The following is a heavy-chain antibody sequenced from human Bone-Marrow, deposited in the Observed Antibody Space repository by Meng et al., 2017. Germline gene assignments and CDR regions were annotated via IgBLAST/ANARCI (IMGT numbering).Heavy chain of an antibody. V-gene: IGHV4-39*01. D-gene: IGHD1/OR15-1a*01. CDR3: VRSRAWVRTGFDP. Sequence: QPQLQESGPGLVKPSEILSLTCSVSGDSISSSDSYWGWIRQSPGKGLEWIGSIGHSGFTYYTPSLESRVTVSVDTSRSQFSLELTSVTAADTAVYYCVRSRAWVRTGFDPWGQGTLVTVSS. CDR1: GDSISSSDSY. CDR2: IGHSGFT. J-gene: IGHJ5*02.